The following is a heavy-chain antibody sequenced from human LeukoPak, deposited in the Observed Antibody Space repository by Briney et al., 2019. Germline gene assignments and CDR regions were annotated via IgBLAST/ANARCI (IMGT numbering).Heavy chain of an antibody. V-gene: IGHV3-23*01. D-gene: IGHD3-10*01. CDR1: GFTFSSYA. CDR3: AKHITGYGSGSYYNKLLYFDY. Sequence: GGSLRLSCAASGFTFSSYAMSWVRQAPGKGLEWVSVISGSGGSTYYADSVKGRFTISRDNSKNTLYLQMNSLRAEDTAVYYCAKHITGYGSGSYYNKLLYFDYWGQGTLVTVSS. J-gene: IGHJ4*02. CDR2: ISGSGGST.